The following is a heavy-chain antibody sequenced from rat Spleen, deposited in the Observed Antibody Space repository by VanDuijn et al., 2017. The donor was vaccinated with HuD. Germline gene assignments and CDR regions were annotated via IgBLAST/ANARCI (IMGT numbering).Heavy chain of an antibody. D-gene: IGHD4-3*01. J-gene: IGHJ1*01. CDR1: GFTFSNYD. CDR3: AKDPRGTGYFDF. CDR2: ISTGGGNT. Sequence: EVQLVESGGGLVQPGRSLKLSCAASGFTFSNYDMAWVRQAPTKGLEWVASISTGGGNTYYRDSVKGRFTISRDNAKSTLYLQMESLRSEDTATYYCAKDPRGTGYFDFWGPGTMVTVSS. V-gene: IGHV5-25*01.